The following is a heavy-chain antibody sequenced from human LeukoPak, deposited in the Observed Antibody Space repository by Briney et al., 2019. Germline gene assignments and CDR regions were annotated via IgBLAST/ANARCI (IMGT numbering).Heavy chain of an antibody. J-gene: IGHJ4*02. CDR2: ISTSGSTT. CDR3: ARDRGYTQDL. CDR1: GFSFSSYT. D-gene: IGHD5-12*01. V-gene: IGHV3-48*02. Sequence: GSLRLSCAASGFSFSSYTMNWVRQAPGKGLEWLSYISTSGSTTHFADSVKGRFTISRDNAKNSLYLQMNSLRDEDTAVYYCARDRGYTQDLWGQGTLVTVSS.